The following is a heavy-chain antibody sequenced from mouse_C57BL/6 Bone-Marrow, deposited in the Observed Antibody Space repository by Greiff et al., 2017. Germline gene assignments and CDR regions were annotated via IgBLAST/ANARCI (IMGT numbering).Heavy chain of an antibody. CDR3: ARWGLRRYFDY. J-gene: IGHJ2*01. CDR2: LNPYNGGT. CDR1: GYTFTDYY. Sequence: EVQLQQSGPVLVKPGASVKMSCKASGYTFTDYYMNWVKQSHGKSLEWIGVLNPYNGGTSYNQKFKGKATLTVDKSSSTAYMELNSLTSEDSAVYYCARWGLRRYFDYWGQGTTLTVSS. D-gene: IGHD2-4*01. V-gene: IGHV1-19*01.